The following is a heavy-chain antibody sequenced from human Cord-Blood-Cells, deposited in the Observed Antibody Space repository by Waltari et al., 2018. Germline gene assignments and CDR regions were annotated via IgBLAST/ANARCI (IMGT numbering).Heavy chain of an antibody. Sequence: QVQLVQSGAEVKKPGASVKVSCKASGYTFTGYYMHWVRQAPGQGLEWMGWINPNRGGTNYAQKFQGRVTMTRDTSISTAYMELSRLRSDDTAVYYCARVASSSSWFDPWGQGTLVTVSS. CDR1: GYTFTGYY. D-gene: IGHD6-6*01. J-gene: IGHJ5*02. CDR3: ARVASSSSWFDP. CDR2: INPNRGGT. V-gene: IGHV1-2*02.